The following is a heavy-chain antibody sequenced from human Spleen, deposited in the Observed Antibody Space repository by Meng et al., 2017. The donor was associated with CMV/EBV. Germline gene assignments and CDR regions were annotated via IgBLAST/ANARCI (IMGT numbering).Heavy chain of an antibody. J-gene: IGHJ5*02. V-gene: IGHV3-11*06. CDR3: ARSEDPYYDILTGYAPHWFDP. Sequence: GGSLRLSCAASGFTFSDYYMSWIRQAPGKGLEWVSSISSSSSYIYYADSVKGRFTSSRDNAKNSLYLQMYSLRAEDTAVYYCARSEDPYYDILTGYAPHWFDPWGQGTLVTVSS. CDR1: GFTFSDYY. D-gene: IGHD3-9*01. CDR2: ISSSSSYI.